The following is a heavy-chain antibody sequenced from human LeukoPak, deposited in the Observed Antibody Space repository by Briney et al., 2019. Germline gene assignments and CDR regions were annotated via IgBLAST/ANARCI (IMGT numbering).Heavy chain of an antibody. CDR2: INPNSGGT. Sequence: ASVNVSCKASGYTFTGYYMHWVRQAPGQGLEWMGWINPNSGGTNYAQKFQGRVTMTRDTSISTAYMELSRLRSDDTAVYYCARDLGYYDFWSGYYTGGTGFDYWGQGTLVTVSS. J-gene: IGHJ4*02. CDR3: ARDLGYYDFWSGYYTGGTGFDY. V-gene: IGHV1-2*02. D-gene: IGHD3-3*01. CDR1: GYTFTGYY.